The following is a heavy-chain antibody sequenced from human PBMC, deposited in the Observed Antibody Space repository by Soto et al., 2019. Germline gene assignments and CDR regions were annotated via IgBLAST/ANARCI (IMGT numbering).Heavy chain of an antibody. CDR2: MHTSGST. CDR1: GGSIRGYY. CDR3: VRASMPKAHFDS. V-gene: IGHV4-4*07. J-gene: IGHJ4*02. Sequence: QMQLQESGPGLVKPSETLSLTCTVSGGSIRGYYWSWIRQSAGMGLEWIWRMHTSGSTNYNPSIKSRVTISVDMSKNQISLKLTSVTAADTALYSCVRASMPKAHFDSWGQGTLVTVSS. D-gene: IGHD2-2*01.